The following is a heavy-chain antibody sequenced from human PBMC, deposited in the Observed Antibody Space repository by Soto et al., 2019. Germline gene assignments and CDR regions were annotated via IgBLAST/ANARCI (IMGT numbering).Heavy chain of an antibody. V-gene: IGHV6-1*01. CDR2: TYYRSKWYN. J-gene: IGHJ4*02. CDR1: GDSVSSNSAA. D-gene: IGHD3-22*01. CDR3: ARDNFYDSSRYYYSFDY. Sequence: PSQTLSLTCAISGDSVSSNSAAWNLIRQSPSRFLEWLGRTYYRSKWYNDYAVSVKSRITINPDTSKNQFSLQLNSVTPEDTAVYYCARDNFYDSSRYYYSFDYWGQGTLVTVSS.